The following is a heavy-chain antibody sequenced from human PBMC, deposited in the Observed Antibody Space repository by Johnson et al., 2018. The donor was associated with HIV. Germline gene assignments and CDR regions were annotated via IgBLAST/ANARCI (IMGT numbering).Heavy chain of an antibody. D-gene: IGHD2-2*01. CDR3: ARGIQPDAFDI. CDR1: RFTFSSYA. Sequence: QVQLVESGGGVVQPGRSLRLSCTASRFTFSSYAMHWVRQAPGKGLEWVAVISYDGSNKYYADSAKGRFTISRDNSKNTLYVQMNSLRAEDTAVYYCARGIQPDAFDIWGQGTMVTVSS. CDR2: ISYDGSNK. V-gene: IGHV3-30*14. J-gene: IGHJ3*02.